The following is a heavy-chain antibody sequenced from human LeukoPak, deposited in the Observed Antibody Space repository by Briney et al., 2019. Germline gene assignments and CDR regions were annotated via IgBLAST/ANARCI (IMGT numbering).Heavy chain of an antibody. Sequence: GASVKVSCKASGGTFSSYAISWVRQAPGQGLEWMRRIIPILGIANYAQKFQGRVTITADKSTSTAYMELSSLRSEDTAVYYCARVGAAAGKGRGLDYWGQGTLVTVSS. CDR1: GGTFSSYA. CDR2: IIPILGIA. D-gene: IGHD6-13*01. V-gene: IGHV1-69*04. J-gene: IGHJ4*02. CDR3: ARVGAAAGKGRGLDY.